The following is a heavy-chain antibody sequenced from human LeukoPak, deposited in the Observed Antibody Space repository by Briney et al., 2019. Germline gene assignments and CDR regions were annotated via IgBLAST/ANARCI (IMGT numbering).Heavy chain of an antibody. J-gene: IGHJ4*02. D-gene: IGHD1-14*01. CDR1: GFTFSSYW. CDR3: ARVVTTSED. Sequence: PGGSLRLSCAASGFTFSSYWMHWVRQAPGKGLVWVSRINSDGSNTSYADSVKGRLMISRDNAKNTLYLQMNSLRAEDTAVYYCARVVTTSEDWGQGTLVTVSS. V-gene: IGHV3-74*01. CDR2: INSDGSNT.